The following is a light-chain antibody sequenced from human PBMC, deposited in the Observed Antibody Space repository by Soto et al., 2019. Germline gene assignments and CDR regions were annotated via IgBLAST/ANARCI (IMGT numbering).Light chain of an antibody. Sequence: VVTQSPSTLSLSPGERATLSCRASQSVSSNYLAWYQEKPGQAPRLLIYAASATATGIPAMFSGSGSGTEFTLTISSLQSEDFAVYYCQQYNNWPPITFGQGTRLVIK. V-gene: IGKV3-15*01. CDR2: AAS. CDR1: QSVSSN. CDR3: QQYNNWPPIT. J-gene: IGKJ5*01.